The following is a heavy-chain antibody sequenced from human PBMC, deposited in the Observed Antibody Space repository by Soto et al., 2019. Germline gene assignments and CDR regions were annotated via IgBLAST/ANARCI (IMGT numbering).Heavy chain of an antibody. CDR2: ISGSGGST. CDR3: ANCVTQNSNCVCYSGKPGESLDY. J-gene: IGHJ4*02. D-gene: IGHD2-8*01. Sequence: GGSLRLSCAASRFTFSSYAMSWVRQAPGKGLEWVSAISGSGGSTYYADSVKGRFTISRDNSKNTLYLQMNSLRAEDTAVYYCANCVTQNSNCVCYSGKPGESLDYWGKGILVT. CDR1: RFTFSSYA. V-gene: IGHV3-23*01.